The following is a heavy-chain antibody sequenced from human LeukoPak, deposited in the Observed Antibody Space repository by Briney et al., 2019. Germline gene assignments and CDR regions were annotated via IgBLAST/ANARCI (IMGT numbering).Heavy chain of an antibody. V-gene: IGHV3-30*04. J-gene: IGHJ4*02. D-gene: IGHD3-10*01. CDR1: GFTFSSYA. Sequence: GRSLRLSCAASGFTFSSYAMHWVRQAPGKGLEWVAVISYDGSNKYYADSVKGRFTISRDNSKNTLYLQMNSLRAEDTAVYYCANNYGSGSFKYWGQGTLVTVSS. CDR3: ANNYGSGSFKY. CDR2: ISYDGSNK.